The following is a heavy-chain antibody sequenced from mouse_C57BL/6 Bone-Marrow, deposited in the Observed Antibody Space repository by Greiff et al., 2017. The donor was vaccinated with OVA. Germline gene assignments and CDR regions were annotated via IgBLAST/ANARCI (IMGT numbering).Heavy chain of an antibody. CDR1: GFTFSSYG. CDR2: ISSGGSYT. CDR3: ARHGDYGSFFDY. V-gene: IGHV5-6*01. Sequence: EVKLVESGGDLVKPGGSLKLSCAASGFTFSSYGMSWVRQTPDKRLEWVATISSGGSYTYYPDSVKGRFTISRDNANSTLYLQMSGLKSEDTAMYYCARHGDYGSFFDYWGQGTTLTVSS. J-gene: IGHJ2*01. D-gene: IGHD1-1*01.